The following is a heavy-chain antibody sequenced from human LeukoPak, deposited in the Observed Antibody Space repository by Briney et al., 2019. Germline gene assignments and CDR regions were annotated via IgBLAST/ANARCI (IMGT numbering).Heavy chain of an antibody. Sequence: GGSLRLSCAASGFTFSSYAMSWVRQAPGKGLEWVSAISGSGGSTYYADSVKGRSTISRDNSKNTLYLQMNSLRAEDTAVYYCAKDPLTSMVQSVDYWGQGTLVTVSS. CDR3: AKDPLTSMVQSVDY. CDR1: GFTFSSYA. J-gene: IGHJ4*02. D-gene: IGHD3-10*01. V-gene: IGHV3-23*01. CDR2: ISGSGGST.